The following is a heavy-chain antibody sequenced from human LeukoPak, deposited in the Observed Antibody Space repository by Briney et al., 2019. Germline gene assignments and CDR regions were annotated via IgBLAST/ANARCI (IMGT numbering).Heavy chain of an antibody. CDR3: ARRAGAYSHPYDY. D-gene: IGHD4/OR15-4a*01. J-gene: IGHJ4*02. Sequence: GGSLRLSCAASGFTFSTYAMGWVRQAPGKGLEWVSAISGSGTNTYYADSVKGRFTISRDNSKNTLYLQMNSLRAEDTAVYYCARRAGAYSHPYDYWGQGTLATVSS. V-gene: IGHV3-23*01. CDR1: GFTFSTYA. CDR2: ISGSGTNT.